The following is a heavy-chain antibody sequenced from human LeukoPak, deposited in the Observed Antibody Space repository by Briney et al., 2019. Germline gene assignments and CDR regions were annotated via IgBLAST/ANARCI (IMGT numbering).Heavy chain of an antibody. J-gene: IGHJ6*03. V-gene: IGHV4-59*01. CDR2: VYHSGTS. D-gene: IGHD3-3*01. CDR1: GGSINTYY. CDR3: ARESRFLEWLLPYYYYMDV. Sequence: ETLSLTCTVSGGSINTYYWSWIRQPPGKGLEWIASVYHSGTSNYNPSLRSRVTISVDTSKNQFSLRVNSVTAADTALYYCARESRFLEWLLPYYYYMDVWGKGTTVTVSS.